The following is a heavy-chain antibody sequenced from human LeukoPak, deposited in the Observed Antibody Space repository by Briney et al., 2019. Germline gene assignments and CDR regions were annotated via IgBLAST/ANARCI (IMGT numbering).Heavy chain of an antibody. J-gene: IGHJ3*02. D-gene: IGHD2-2*02. V-gene: IGHV4-59*01. Sequence: SETLSLTCTVSGGSISSYYWSWIRQPPGKGLEWIGYIYYSGSTNYNPSLKSRVTISVDTSKNQFSLKLSSVTAADTAVYYCARIRAYCSSTSCYTEAFDIWGQGTMVTVSS. CDR2: IYYSGST. CDR3: ARIRAYCSSTSCYTEAFDI. CDR1: GGSISSYY.